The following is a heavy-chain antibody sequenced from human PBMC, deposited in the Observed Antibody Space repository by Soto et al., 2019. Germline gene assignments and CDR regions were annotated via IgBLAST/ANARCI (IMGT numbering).Heavy chain of an antibody. CDR1: GFSFGSYG. CDR3: AKDLPYSGDYYGRTTFHR. J-gene: IGHJ4*02. Sequence: EVQLLESGGALVQPEGSLRLSCAASGFSFGSYGMSWVRQAPGKGLEWVSATSGSGDRTHYADSVKGRFTMSRDNSKDTVFLQMNSLRAEDTAVYYCAKDLPYSGDYYGRTTFHRWGQGTLVTVSS. D-gene: IGHD3-22*01. V-gene: IGHV3-23*01. CDR2: TSGSGDRT.